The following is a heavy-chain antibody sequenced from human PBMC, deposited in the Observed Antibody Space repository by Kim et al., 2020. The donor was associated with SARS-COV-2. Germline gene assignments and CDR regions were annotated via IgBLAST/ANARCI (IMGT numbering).Heavy chain of an antibody. CDR3: ARVKAGSYGGNADKYYFDY. CDR1: GGSFSGYY. V-gene: IGHV4-34*01. Sequence: SETLSLTCAVYGGSFSGYYWSWIRQPPGKGLEWIGEINHSGSTNYNPSLKSRVTISVDTSKNQFSLKLSSVTAADTAVYYCARVKAGSYGGNADKYYFDYWGQGTLVTVSS. J-gene: IGHJ4*02. CDR2: INHSGST. D-gene: IGHD2-15*01.